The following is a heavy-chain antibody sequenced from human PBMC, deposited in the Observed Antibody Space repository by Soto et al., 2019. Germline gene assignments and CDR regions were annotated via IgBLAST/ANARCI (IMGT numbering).Heavy chain of an antibody. J-gene: IGHJ4*02. D-gene: IGHD2-2*01. CDR2: INDDGTST. CDR1: GFTFSNSW. Sequence: GGSLRLSCAASGFTFSNSWMHWVRQVPGKGLEWVSRINDDGTSTSYADSVKGRFTISRDNAKNTLSLNVNSLRAEDTAVYYCVKVLARGVGVPRFYFDAWGQGALVTVSS. CDR3: VKVLARGVGVPRFYFDA. V-gene: IGHV3-74*01.